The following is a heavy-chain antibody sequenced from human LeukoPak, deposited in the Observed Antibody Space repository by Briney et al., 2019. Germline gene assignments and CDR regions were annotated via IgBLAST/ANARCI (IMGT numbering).Heavy chain of an antibody. CDR2: INSHSGGT. Sequence: ASVQVSCKASGYTFTGYYIQWVRQAPGQGLDWMGWINSHSGGTNYPQEFQGRVSIPRHTSISTAYMELNSLTHDQTAGDACLGVNTVYGTNPLGYWGQGTLVTVSS. CDR1: GYTFTGYY. D-gene: IGHD2-2*01. J-gene: IGHJ4*02. CDR3: LGVNTVYGTNPLGY. V-gene: IGHV1-2*02.